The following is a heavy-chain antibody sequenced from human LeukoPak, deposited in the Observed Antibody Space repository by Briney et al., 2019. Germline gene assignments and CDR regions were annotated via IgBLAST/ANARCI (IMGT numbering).Heavy chain of an antibody. CDR3: ARDGGLCSGGFCYRLFDP. V-gene: IGHV3-48*04. CDR2: ISDSSITM. D-gene: IGHD2-21*01. CDR1: GFTFSSYG. Sequence: GGSLRLSCAASGFTFSSYGMHWIRQPPGKGLEWISYISDSSITMYYADSVKGRFTISRDNAKNSLYLQMNSLRAEDTAVYYCARDGGLCSGGFCYRLFDPWGQGTLVTVSS. J-gene: IGHJ5*02.